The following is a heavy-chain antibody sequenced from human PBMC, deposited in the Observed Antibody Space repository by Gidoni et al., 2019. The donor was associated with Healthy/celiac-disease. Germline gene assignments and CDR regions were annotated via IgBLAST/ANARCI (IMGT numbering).Heavy chain of an antibody. CDR3: ARESSWLRLHRVAVWFDP. D-gene: IGHD5-12*01. V-gene: IGHV5-10-1*01. J-gene: IGHJ5*02. Sequence: SPSFQGHVTISADKSISTAYLQWSSLKASDTAMYYCARESSWLRLHRVAVWFDPWGQGTLVTVSS.